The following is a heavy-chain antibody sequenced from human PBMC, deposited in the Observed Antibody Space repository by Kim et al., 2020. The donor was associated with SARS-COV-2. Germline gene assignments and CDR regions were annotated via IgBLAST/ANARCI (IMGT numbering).Heavy chain of an antibody. CDR3: ASLPSGTIYYFAY. Sequence: YSHPALSSRVTMCVDTSKNQFSLKLHSVTAADTAVYYCASLPSGTIYYFAYWGQGTLVTVSS. D-gene: IGHD1-1*01. J-gene: IGHJ4*02. V-gene: IGHV4-39*01.